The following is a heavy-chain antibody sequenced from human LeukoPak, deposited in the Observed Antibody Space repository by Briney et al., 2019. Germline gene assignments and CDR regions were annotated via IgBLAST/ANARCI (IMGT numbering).Heavy chain of an antibody. CDR3: ARAWRVPAAIKFSWFDP. CDR2: IYYSGST. Sequence: SETLPLTCTVSGGSISSYYWSWIRQPPGKGLEWIGYIYYSGSTYYNPSLKSRVTISVDTSKNQFSLKLSSVTAADTAVYYCARAWRVPAAIKFSWFDPWGQGTLVTVSS. V-gene: IGHV4-59*06. J-gene: IGHJ5*02. CDR1: GGSISSYY. D-gene: IGHD2-2*01.